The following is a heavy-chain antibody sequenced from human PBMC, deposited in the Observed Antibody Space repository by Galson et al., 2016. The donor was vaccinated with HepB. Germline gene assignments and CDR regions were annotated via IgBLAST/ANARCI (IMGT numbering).Heavy chain of an antibody. D-gene: IGHD1-1*01. J-gene: IGHJ6*04. CDR1: GFIFRSYA. CDR2: ISNDGSNK. Sequence: SLRLSCADSGFIFRSYAMNWVRQAPGKGLAWLAVISNDGSNKYFADSVKGRFTISRDNSKNTLYLQMNSLRAEDTAVYYCARFIASPWNDYYYYGMDVWGKGTTVIVSS. V-gene: IGHV3-30-3*01. CDR3: ARFIASPWNDYYYYGMDV.